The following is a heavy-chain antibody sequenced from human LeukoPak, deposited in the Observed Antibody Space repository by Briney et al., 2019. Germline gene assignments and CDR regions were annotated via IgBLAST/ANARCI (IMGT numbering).Heavy chain of an antibody. CDR1: GGSISSYY. CDR3: AREVTMGFDP. V-gene: IGHV4-59*01. Sequence: SETLSLTCTVSGGSISSYYWSWIRQPPGKGLEWIGYIYYRGSTNYNPSLKSRVTISVDTSKNQFSLKLSSVTAADTAVYYCAREVTMGFDPWGQGTLVTVSS. J-gene: IGHJ5*02. D-gene: IGHD4/OR15-4a*01. CDR2: IYYRGST.